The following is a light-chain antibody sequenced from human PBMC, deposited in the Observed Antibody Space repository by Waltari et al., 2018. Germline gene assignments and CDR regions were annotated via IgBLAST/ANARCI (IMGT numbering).Light chain of an antibody. Sequence: QSALTQPPSVSGAPGQRITISCTGSGSNIGAGYDVHWYQQFPGTAPKLLLYGNHKRPSGVPDRFFGSKTGTSASLAITGLQADDEADYYCQSYDRSLSVVFGGGTKLTVL. V-gene: IGLV1-40*01. CDR2: GNH. CDR3: QSYDRSLSVV. J-gene: IGLJ2*01. CDR1: GSNIGAGYD.